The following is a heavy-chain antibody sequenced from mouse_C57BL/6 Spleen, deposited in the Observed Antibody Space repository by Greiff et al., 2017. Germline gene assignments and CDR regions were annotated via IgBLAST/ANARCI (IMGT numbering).Heavy chain of an antibody. J-gene: IGHJ4*01. CDR3: ARSNYGSSYYAMGY. V-gene: IGHV1-82*01. D-gene: IGHD1-1*01. Sequence: VQLQQSGPELVKPGASVKISCKASGYAFSSSWMNWVKQRPGKGLEWIGRIYPGDGDTNYNGKFKGKATLTADKSSSTSYMQLSSLASEDSAVYFCARSNYGSSYYAMGYWGQGASVTVAS. CDR2: IYPGDGDT. CDR1: GYAFSSSW.